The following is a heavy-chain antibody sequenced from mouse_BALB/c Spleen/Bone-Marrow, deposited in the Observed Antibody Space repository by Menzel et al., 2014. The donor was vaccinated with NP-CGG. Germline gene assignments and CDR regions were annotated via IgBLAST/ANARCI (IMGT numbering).Heavy chain of an antibody. Sequence: LQQSGSELVRPGASVKLSCKASGYTFTSYWMHWVKQRPGQGLEWIGNIYPGSGSTNYDEKFKSKATLTVDTSFSTAYMQLSSPTSEDSAVYYCTNHYFDYWGQGTTLTVSS. CDR1: GYTFTSYW. J-gene: IGHJ2*01. V-gene: IGHV1S22*01. CDR3: TNHYFDY. CDR2: IYPGSGST.